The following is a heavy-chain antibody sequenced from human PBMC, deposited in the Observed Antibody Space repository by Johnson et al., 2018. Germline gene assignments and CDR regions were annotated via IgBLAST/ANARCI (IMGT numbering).Heavy chain of an antibody. CDR3: AKDRQAGVGAFDI. CDR1: GFTFIRSA. D-gene: IGHD1-26*01. CDR2: IIPIFGTA. Sequence: QVQLVQSGPEVKKPGTSVKVSCKASGFTFIRSAVQWVRQAPGQGLEWMGGIIPIFGTANYAQKFQGRVTITADESTSTAYMELSSLRSEDTALYYCAKDRQAGVGAFDIWGQGTMVTVSS. J-gene: IGHJ3*02. V-gene: IGHV1-69*01.